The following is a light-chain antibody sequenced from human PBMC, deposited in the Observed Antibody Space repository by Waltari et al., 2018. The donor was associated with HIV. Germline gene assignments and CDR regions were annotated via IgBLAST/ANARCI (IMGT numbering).Light chain of an antibody. CDR3: AAWDDSLSGYV. J-gene: IGLJ1*01. CDR2: RNN. Sequence: QSVLTQPPSESGTPGQRVTISCSGRSSNIGSKNVYWYQQLPGTARKLLSYRNNQRPSGVPYRCSGSKSGTSASLSISGLRSEDEADYYCAAWDDSLSGYVFGTGTKVTVL. CDR1: SSNIGSKN. V-gene: IGLV1-47*01.